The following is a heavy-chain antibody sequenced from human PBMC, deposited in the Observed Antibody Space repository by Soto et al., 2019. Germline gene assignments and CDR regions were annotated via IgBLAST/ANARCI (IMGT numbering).Heavy chain of an antibody. CDR1: GFIFGTYG. CDR2: VSGTGDNT. J-gene: IGHJ4*02. D-gene: IGHD6-6*01. V-gene: IGHV3-23*01. CDR3: GKNGPRSHYSSSSTDLDY. Sequence: EVQLLESGGGLLQPGGSLRLSCAASGFIFGTYGMSWVRQAPGKGLEWVSVVSGTGDNTYYADSVKGRFTISRDNSRNTLYLQMNSLRAEDTAIYYWGKNGPRSHYSSSSTDLDYWGLGTLVTVSS.